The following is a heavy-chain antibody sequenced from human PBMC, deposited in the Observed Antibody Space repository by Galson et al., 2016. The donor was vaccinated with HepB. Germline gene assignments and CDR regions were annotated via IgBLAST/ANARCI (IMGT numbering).Heavy chain of an antibody. Sequence: SLRLSCAASGFTFSNAWMSWVRQAPGKGLEWVGRIKCKTDGGTTDYAAPVKGRFTISRDDSKNTLYLQMNSLRAEDTAVYYCGKHNSLDYYYMDVWGKGTTVTVSS. J-gene: IGHJ6*03. CDR1: GFTFSNAW. D-gene: IGHD2-21*01. CDR3: GKHNSLDYYYMDV. CDR2: IKCKTDGGTT. V-gene: IGHV3-15*01.